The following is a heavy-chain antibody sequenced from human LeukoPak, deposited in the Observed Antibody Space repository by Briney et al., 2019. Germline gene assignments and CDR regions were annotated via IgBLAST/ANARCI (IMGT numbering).Heavy chain of an antibody. J-gene: IGHJ4*02. CDR2: INPSGGST. V-gene: IGHV1-46*01. CDR3: ARAPAVAAGGPSARFDY. D-gene: IGHD2-8*02. CDR1: GYTFTSYY. Sequence: GASVKVSCKASGYTFTSYYMHWVRQAPGQGLEWMGIINPSGGSTSYAQKFQGRVTMTRDTSTSTVYMELSSLRSEDTAVYYCARAPAVAAGGPSARFDYWGQGTLVTVSS.